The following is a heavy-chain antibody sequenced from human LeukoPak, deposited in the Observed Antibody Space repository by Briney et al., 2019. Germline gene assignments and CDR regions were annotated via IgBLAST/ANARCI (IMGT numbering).Heavy chain of an antibody. J-gene: IGHJ5*02. D-gene: IGHD3-10*01. Sequence: GGSVSLSCPASGFTVSSNYMSWVRQAPGKGLEWVSVIYSGGSAYYADSVKGRFTISRDNSKNTLYLEMNSLRAEDTAVCYCGRDDKGVAHGFDPWGQGTLVTVSS. CDR2: IYSGGSA. CDR1: GFTVSSNY. V-gene: IGHV3-53*01. CDR3: GRDDKGVAHGFDP.